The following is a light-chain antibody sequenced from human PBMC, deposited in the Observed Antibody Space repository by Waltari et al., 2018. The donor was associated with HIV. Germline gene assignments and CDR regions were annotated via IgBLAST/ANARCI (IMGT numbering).Light chain of an antibody. CDR2: DAS. J-gene: IGKJ1*01. Sequence: ELVLTQSPGTLSLSPGERATLSCRASQNVGKDYLAWYQQKPGQPPRLLIHDASSRATGFPDRFSGSGSGTDFTLTISRLEPEDFAVYYCQQYASSPQTFGQGTKVEIK. CDR1: QNVGKDY. V-gene: IGKV3-20*01. CDR3: QQYASSPQT.